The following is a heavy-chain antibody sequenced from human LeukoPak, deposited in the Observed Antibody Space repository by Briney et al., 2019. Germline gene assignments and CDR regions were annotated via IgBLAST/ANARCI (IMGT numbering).Heavy chain of an antibody. J-gene: IGHJ4*02. CDR2: ISWNSGSI. CDR3: AKDRGS. D-gene: IGHD2-15*01. CDR1: GFTFDDYA. Sequence: GGSLRLSCAASGFTFDDYAMHWVRQAPGKGLEWVSGISWNSGSIGYADSVKGRLTISRDNAKNSLYLQMNSLRAEDTALYYCAKDRGSWGQGTLVTVSS. V-gene: IGHV3-9*01.